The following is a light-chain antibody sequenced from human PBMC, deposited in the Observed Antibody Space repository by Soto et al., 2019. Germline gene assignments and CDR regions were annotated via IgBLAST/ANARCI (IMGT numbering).Light chain of an antibody. V-gene: IGKV3-20*01. CDR1: QSVTNSF. CDR3: QQYGTSPRT. Sequence: VLTQSPGILSLSPGERATLSCRASQSVTNSFLAWYQQKPGQAPRLLIYGASSRATGIPDRFSGSGSGTDFTLSINRLEPEDVGVYYCQQYGTSPRTFGRGTKVEIK. CDR2: GAS. J-gene: IGKJ1*01.